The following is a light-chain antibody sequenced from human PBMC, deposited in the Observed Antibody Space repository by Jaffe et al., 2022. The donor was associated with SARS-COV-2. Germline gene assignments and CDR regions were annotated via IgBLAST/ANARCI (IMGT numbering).Light chain of an antibody. Sequence: QSALTQPASVSGSPGQSITISCTGTSSDIGRYNYVSWYQQQPGKAPKLMIHDVSSRPSGVSNRFSGSKSGNTASLTISGLQAEDEADYYCCSYTSDDTPYVFGAGTKVTVL. J-gene: IGLJ1*01. CDR3: CSYTSDDTPYV. V-gene: IGLV2-14*01. CDR2: DVS. CDR1: SSDIGRYNY.